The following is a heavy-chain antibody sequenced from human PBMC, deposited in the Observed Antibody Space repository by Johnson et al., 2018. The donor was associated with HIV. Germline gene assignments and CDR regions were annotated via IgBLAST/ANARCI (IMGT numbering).Heavy chain of an antibody. Sequence: QLVESGGGLVQPGRSLRLSCAASGFTFDDYAMHWVRQAPGKGLEWVSGISWNSGSIGYADSVKGRFTISRENAKNSLYLQMNSLRAEDTALYYCAVIAVAGGGAFDIWGQGTMVTVSS. CDR2: ISWNSGSI. V-gene: IGHV3-9*01. J-gene: IGHJ3*02. D-gene: IGHD6-19*01. CDR1: GFTFDDYA. CDR3: AVIAVAGGGAFDI.